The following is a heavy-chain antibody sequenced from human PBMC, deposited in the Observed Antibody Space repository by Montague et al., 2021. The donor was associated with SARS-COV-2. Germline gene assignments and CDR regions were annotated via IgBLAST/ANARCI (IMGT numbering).Heavy chain of an antibody. V-gene: IGHV3-23*01. J-gene: IGHJ5*02. CDR1: GFTFSSYA. CDR2: VSGRGEST. Sequence: SLRLSCAASGFTFSSYAMAWVRQAPGKGLVWVSPVSGRGESTYYAESVKGRFTVSRDSSLNTVYLHLNNLRAEDTAVYYCTKLGDYAGTDWFDPWGQGTLVTVSS. D-gene: IGHD4-17*01. CDR3: TKLGDYAGTDWFDP.